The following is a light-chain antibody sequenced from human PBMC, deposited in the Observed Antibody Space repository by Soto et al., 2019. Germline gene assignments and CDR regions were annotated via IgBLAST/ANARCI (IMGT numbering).Light chain of an antibody. CDR1: ESVDSRY. Sequence: EIVLTQSPGTLSLSPGERATLSCRASESVDSRYLAWYQQKPGQAPRLLMYAAGTRATGIPDRFSGSGSGTDFTLTISRLEPEDYAVYYCQQYGSSPRTFGQGTKLEIK. V-gene: IGKV3-20*01. CDR2: AAG. CDR3: QQYGSSPRT. J-gene: IGKJ2*01.